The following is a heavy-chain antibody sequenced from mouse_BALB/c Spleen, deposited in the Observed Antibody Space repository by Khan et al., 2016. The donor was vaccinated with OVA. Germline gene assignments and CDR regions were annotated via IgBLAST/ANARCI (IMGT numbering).Heavy chain of an antibody. Sequence: VQLQESGAELVRPGSSVKISCRASGYAFSSYWLNWVKQRPGQGLEWIGQIYPGDGDTNYNGKFKGKVTLTADTSSSTAYMQLSSLTSEDSAVFFCSGGYYRGFAYWGQGTTLTVSS. CDR1: GYAFSSYW. V-gene: IGHV1-80*01. D-gene: IGHD2-3*01. CDR3: SGGYYRGFAY. CDR2: IYPGDGDT. J-gene: IGHJ2*01.